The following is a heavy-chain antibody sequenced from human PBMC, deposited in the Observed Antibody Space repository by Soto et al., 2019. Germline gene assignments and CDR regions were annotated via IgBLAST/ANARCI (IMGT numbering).Heavy chain of an antibody. J-gene: IGHJ4*02. CDR1: GYTFTSYG. Sequence: ASVKVSCKASGYTFTSYGISWVRQAPGQGLEWMGWISAYNGNTNYAQKLQGRVTMTTDTSTSTAYMELRSLRSDDTAVYFCARDIVVVPAAMVGFDYWGQGTLVTVSS. D-gene: IGHD2-2*01. CDR2: ISAYNGNT. V-gene: IGHV1-18*01. CDR3: ARDIVVVPAAMVGFDY.